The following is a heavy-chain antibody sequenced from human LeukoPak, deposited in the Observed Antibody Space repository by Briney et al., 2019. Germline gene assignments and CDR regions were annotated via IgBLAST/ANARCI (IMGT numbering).Heavy chain of an antibody. Sequence: GASVKVSCKVSGYTLTELSMHWVRQAPGKGLEWMGGFDPEDGETIYAQKFQGRVTMTEDTSTDTAYMELSSLRSEDTAVYYCATDRPYCGGDCYLGWGQGTLVTVSS. CDR3: ATDRPYCGGDCYLG. V-gene: IGHV1-24*01. CDR2: FDPEDGET. J-gene: IGHJ4*02. CDR1: GYTLTELS. D-gene: IGHD2-21*02.